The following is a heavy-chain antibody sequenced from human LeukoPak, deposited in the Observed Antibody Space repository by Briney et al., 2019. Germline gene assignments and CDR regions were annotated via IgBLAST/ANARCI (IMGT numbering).Heavy chain of an antibody. CDR2: INPNSGGT. CDR1: GFTLSSYA. D-gene: IGHD3-22*01. V-gene: IGHV1-2*02. CDR3: ARNFYFDSSGYYHY. J-gene: IGHJ4*02. Sequence: PGGSLRLSCAASGFTLSSYAVHWVRQAPGQGLEWMGWINPNSGGTNYAQKFQGRVTMTRDTSISTAYMELRRLRSDDTAVYYCARNFYFDSSGYYHYWGQGTLVTVSS.